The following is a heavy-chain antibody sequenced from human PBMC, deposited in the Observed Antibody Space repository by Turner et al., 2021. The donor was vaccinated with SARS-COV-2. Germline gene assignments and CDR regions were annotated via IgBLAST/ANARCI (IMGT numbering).Heavy chain of an antibody. V-gene: IGHV3-30-3*01. CDR1: GFTFSSYA. CDR3: ARDHWGNVVVVTANHYYYGMDV. D-gene: IGHD2-21*02. CDR2: ISYDGSNK. J-gene: IGHJ6*02. Sequence: QVQLVESGGGVVQPGRSLRLSCAASGFTFSSYAMHGVRQAPGKGLEWVAVISYDGSNKYYADSVKGRFTISRDNSKNTLYLQMNSLRAEDTAVYYCARDHWGNVVVVTANHYYYGMDVWGQGTTVTVSS.